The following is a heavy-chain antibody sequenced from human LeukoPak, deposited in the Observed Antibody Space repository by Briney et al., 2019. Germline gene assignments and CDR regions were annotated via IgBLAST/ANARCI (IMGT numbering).Heavy chain of an antibody. CDR3: ARHRGSYGDYLFLDF. CDR1: GFTFSSSA. J-gene: IGHJ4*02. D-gene: IGHD4-17*01. V-gene: IGHV3-23*01. CDR2: ISNNGGYT. Sequence: GGSLRLSRAASGFTFSSSAMSWVRQAPGKGLEWVSAISNNGGYTYYADSVQGRFTISRDNSKNTLYLQMNSLRAENTAMYYCARHRGSYGDYLFLDFWGQGALVTVSS.